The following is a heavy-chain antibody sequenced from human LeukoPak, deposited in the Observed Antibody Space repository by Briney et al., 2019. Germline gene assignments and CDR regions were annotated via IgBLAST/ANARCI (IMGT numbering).Heavy chain of an antibody. Sequence: SETLSLTCTVSGGSVSSGSYYWSWIRQPPGKGLEWIGDIYNSGSTNYNPSLKSRVTISADTSKNQFSLRLSSVTAADTAVYYCARNWFGGYTICGHGSPLTVSS. D-gene: IGHD3-10*01. V-gene: IGHV4-61*01. CDR1: GGSVSSGSYY. CDR3: ARNWFGGYTI. J-gene: IGHJ6*01. CDR2: IYNSGST.